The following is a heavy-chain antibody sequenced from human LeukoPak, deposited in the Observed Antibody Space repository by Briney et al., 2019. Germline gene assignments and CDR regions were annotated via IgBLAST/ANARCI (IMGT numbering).Heavy chain of an antibody. CDR2: IYYSGST. CDR3: ARDTSNWFDP. CDR1: GGSISSHY. V-gene: IGHV4-59*11. J-gene: IGHJ5*02. Sequence: PSETLSLTCTVSGGSISSHYWSWIRQPPGKGLEWIGYIYYSGSTNHNPSLKSRVTISVDTSKNQLSLKLSSVTAADTAVYYCARDTSNWFDPWGQGTLVTVSS.